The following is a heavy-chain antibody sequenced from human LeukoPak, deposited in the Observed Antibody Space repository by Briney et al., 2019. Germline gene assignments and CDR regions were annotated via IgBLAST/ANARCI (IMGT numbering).Heavy chain of an antibody. D-gene: IGHD6-13*01. CDR2: IIPILGIA. CDR3: ARTPKSYSSSWTYYYYGMDV. V-gene: IGHV1-69*04. Sequence: ASVKVSCKASGGTFSSYAISWVRQAPGQGLEWMGRIIPILGIANYAQKFQGRVTITADKSTSTAYMELSSLRSEDTAVYYRARTPKSYSSSWTYYYYGMDVWGQGTTVTVSS. J-gene: IGHJ6*02. CDR1: GGTFSSYA.